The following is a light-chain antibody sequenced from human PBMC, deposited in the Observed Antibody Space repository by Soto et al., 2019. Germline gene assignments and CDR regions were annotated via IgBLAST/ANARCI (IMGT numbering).Light chain of an antibody. Sequence: QAVVTQPPSASGTPGQRATISCSGGSSNIGTNAVNWYQQLPGTAPKLLIYNNNQRPSGVPDLFSGSKSGTSASLAISGLQSEDEADYYCAAWEDSLNGYVFGTGTKVTVL. CDR2: NNN. CDR3: AAWEDSLNGYV. CDR1: SSNIGTNA. V-gene: IGLV1-44*01. J-gene: IGLJ1*01.